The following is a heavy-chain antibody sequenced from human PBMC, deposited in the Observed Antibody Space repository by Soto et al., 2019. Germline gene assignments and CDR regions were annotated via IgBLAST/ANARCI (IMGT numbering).Heavy chain of an antibody. Sequence: ASVKVSCKASGYTFTGYYMHWVRQAPGQGLEWMGWINPNSGGTNYAQKFQGRVTMTRDTSISTAYMELSRLRSDDTAVYSCARAKVPHSSSSAYYYGMDVWGQGTSVTVSS. J-gene: IGHJ6*02. CDR3: ARAKVPHSSSSAYYYGMDV. CDR1: GYTFTGYY. D-gene: IGHD6-6*01. CDR2: INPNSGGT. V-gene: IGHV1-2*02.